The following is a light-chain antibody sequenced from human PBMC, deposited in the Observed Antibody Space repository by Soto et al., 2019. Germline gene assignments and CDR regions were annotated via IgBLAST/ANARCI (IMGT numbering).Light chain of an antibody. Sequence: EIVLTQSPGTLSFSPGDRATLSCRASQSFSSSYLAWYQQKPGQAPRLLIYGASSRATGIPDRFSGSGSGTDFTLTISRLEPEDFAVYYCQQYGSSPFTFGPGTKVDIK. CDR3: QQYGSSPFT. V-gene: IGKV3-20*01. J-gene: IGKJ3*01. CDR1: QSFSSSY. CDR2: GAS.